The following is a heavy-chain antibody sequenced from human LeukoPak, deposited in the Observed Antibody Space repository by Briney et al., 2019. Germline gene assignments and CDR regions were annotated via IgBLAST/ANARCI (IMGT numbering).Heavy chain of an antibody. V-gene: IGHV4-59*01. CDR3: ARGSYYDFWSGYYYYFDY. CDR1: GGSISSYY. Sequence: SETLSLTCTVSGGSISSYYWSWIRQPPGKGLEWIGYIYYSGSTNYNPSLKSRVTISVDTSKNQFSLKLSSVTAADTAVYYCARGSYYDFWSGYYYYFDYWGQGTLVTVSS. CDR2: IYYSGST. D-gene: IGHD3-3*01. J-gene: IGHJ4*02.